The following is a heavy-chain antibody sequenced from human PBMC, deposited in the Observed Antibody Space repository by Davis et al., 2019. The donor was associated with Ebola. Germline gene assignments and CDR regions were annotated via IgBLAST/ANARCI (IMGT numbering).Heavy chain of an antibody. D-gene: IGHD2-2*01. CDR3: ARDIVVVPAAIGYYGSGSTLYYYYGMDV. CDR2: IKQDGSEK. J-gene: IGHJ6*02. V-gene: IGHV3-7*01. Sequence: GESLKISCAASGFTFSSYWMSWVRQAPGKGLEWVANIKQDGSEKYYVDSVKGRFTISRDNAKNSLYLQMNSLRAEDTAVYYCARDIVVVPAAIGYYGSGSTLYYYYGMDVWGQGTTVTVSS. CDR1: GFTFSSYW.